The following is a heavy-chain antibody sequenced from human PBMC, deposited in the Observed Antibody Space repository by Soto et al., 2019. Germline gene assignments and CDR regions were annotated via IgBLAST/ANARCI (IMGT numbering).Heavy chain of an antibody. CDR2: IIPIFGTA. CDR3: ARVAVGGMDV. V-gene: IGHV1-69*13. CDR1: GGTFSSYA. Sequence: RASVKVSCKASGGTFSSYAISWVRQAPGQGLEWMGGIIPIFGTANYAQKFQGRVTITADESTSTAYMELSSLRSEDTAVYYCARVAVGGMDVWGQGTTVTVSS. J-gene: IGHJ6*02. D-gene: IGHD1-26*01.